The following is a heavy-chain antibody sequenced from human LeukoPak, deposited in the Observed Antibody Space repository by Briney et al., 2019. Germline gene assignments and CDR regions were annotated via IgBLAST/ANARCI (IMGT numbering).Heavy chain of an antibody. D-gene: IGHD1-26*01. Sequence: ASVKVSCKASGYTFTSYGINWVRQAPGQGLEWMGWISAYNGNTNYAQKLQGRITMTTDTSTSTAYMELRSLRSDDTAVYYCARDLDQYSGRYGGFGHDFWGQGTLVTVSS. CDR1: GYTFTSYG. CDR3: ARDLDQYSGRYGGFGHDF. CDR2: ISAYNGNT. J-gene: IGHJ4*02. V-gene: IGHV1-18*01.